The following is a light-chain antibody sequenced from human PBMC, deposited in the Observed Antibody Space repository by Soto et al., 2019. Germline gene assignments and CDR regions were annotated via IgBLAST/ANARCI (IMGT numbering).Light chain of an antibody. CDR1: QTLNNN. Sequence: DIEMTQSPASLSASVGDRVTISCRTSQTLNNNLNWYQQRPGKAPKLLIYSSSSLMSGVPPRFSGSGSGTDFSLNISRLQPEDFANYFCQQNYITPITFGQGTRLDIK. V-gene: IGKV1-39*01. CDR2: SSS. CDR3: QQNYITPIT. J-gene: IGKJ5*01.